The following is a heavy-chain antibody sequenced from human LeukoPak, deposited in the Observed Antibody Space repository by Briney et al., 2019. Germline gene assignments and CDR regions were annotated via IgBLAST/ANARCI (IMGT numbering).Heavy chain of an antibody. V-gene: IGHV1-69*01. J-gene: IGHJ4*02. CDR3: ARDKQVGATHFDN. Sequence: ASVQVSCHASGGTFRNYAISWVRQAPGQGLEWMGGIIPIFGTANYAQKFQGRVTITADESTSTAYMELSRLRSEDTAVYYCARDKQVGATHFDNWGQGTLVTVSS. D-gene: IGHD1-26*01. CDR1: GGTFRNYA. CDR2: IIPIFGTA.